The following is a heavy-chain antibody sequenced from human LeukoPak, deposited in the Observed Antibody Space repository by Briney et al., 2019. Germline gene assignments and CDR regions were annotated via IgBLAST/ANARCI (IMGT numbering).Heavy chain of an antibody. J-gene: IGHJ4*02. CDR2: IYYIGST. CDR1: GGSFSSGGYY. D-gene: IGHD3-22*01. V-gene: IGHV4-31*03. CDR3: ARTSHSSGYYDY. Sequence: SETLSLTCTVSGGSFSSGGYYWSWIRQHPGKGLEWIGYIYYIGSTYYNPSLKSRVTISVDTSKNQFSLKLSSVTAADTAVYYCARTSHSSGYYDYWGQGTLVTVSS.